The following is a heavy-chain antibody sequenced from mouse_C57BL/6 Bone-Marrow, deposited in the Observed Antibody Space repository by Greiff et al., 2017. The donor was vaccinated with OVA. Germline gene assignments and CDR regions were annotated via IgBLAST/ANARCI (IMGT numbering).Heavy chain of an antibody. CDR2: IDPNSGGN. Sequence: QVQLQQPGAELVKPGASVKLSCKASGYTFTSYWMHWVKQRPGRGLERIGRIDPNSGGNKYNEKFKSKATMTVDKPSSTSYMQLSSLTSEDSAVYYCARSGIYYYGSSYWYAMDYWGQGTSVTVSS. CDR1: GYTFTSYW. J-gene: IGHJ4*01. CDR3: ARSGIYYYGSSYWYAMDY. D-gene: IGHD1-1*01. V-gene: IGHV1-72*01.